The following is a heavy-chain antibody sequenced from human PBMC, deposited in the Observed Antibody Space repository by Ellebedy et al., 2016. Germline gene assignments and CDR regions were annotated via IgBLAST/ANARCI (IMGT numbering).Heavy chain of an antibody. Sequence: SETLSLTXAVSGGSIGSGGYSWSWIRQPPGKGLEWIGYIYYSGSTYYNPSLKSRVTISVDTSKNQFSLKLSSVTAADTAVYYCARGSYYYDSSGYYYFDYWGQGTLVTVSS. D-gene: IGHD3-22*01. V-gene: IGHV4-31*11. CDR2: IYYSGST. CDR3: ARGSYYYDSSGYYYFDY. J-gene: IGHJ4*02. CDR1: GGSIGSGGYS.